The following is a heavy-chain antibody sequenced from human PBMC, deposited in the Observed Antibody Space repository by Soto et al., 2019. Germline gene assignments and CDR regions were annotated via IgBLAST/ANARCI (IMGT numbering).Heavy chain of an antibody. D-gene: IGHD3-22*01. CDR2: IIPIFGTA. Sequence: ASVKVSGKASVGTVSSYAISWVRKSPGQRLEWMGGIIPIFGTANYAQKFQGRVTITADESTSTAYMELSSLRSEDTAVYYCARDRYYDSSGYRTRYFDYWGQGTLVTVSS. CDR1: VGTVSSYA. CDR3: ARDRYYDSSGYRTRYFDY. J-gene: IGHJ4*02. V-gene: IGHV1-69*13.